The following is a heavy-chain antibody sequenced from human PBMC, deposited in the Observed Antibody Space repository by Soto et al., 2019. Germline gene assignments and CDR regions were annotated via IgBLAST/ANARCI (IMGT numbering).Heavy chain of an antibody. J-gene: IGHJ4*02. CDR1: GFTVSSNY. CDR2: IYSGGST. Sequence: GGSLRLSCAASGFTVSSNYMSWVRQAPGKGLEWVSVIYSGGSTYYADSVKGRFTISRDNSKNTLYLQTNSLRAEDTAVYYCARGGEYSGYDGPNWGQGTLVTVSS. D-gene: IGHD5-12*01. V-gene: IGHV3-66*01. CDR3: ARGGEYSGYDGPN.